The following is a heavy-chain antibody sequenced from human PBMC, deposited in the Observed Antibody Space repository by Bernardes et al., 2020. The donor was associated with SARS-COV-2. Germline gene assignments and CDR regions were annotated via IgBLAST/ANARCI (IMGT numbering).Heavy chain of an antibody. CDR2: ITSSSNYI. CDR1: GFSLRNST. CDR3: ARALGRGGAY. D-gene: IGHD3-16*01. V-gene: IGHV3-21*01. J-gene: IGHJ4*02. Sequence: VGSLLLSCAASGFSLRNSTMNWVRQAPGPGLEWVASITSSSNYIHYAASVMGRFTISRDNAKNSVYLQMNSMRAEDTALYYCARALGRGGAYWGQGTPVTVSS.